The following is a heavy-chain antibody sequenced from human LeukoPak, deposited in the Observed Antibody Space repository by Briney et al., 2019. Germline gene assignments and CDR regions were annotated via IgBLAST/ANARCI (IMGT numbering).Heavy chain of an antibody. V-gene: IGHV4-59*11. CDR3: ARGGGVTYYDSTGYLWYFDY. D-gene: IGHD3-22*01. CDR1: GGSISSHY. Sequence: PSETLSLTCTVSGGSISSHYWSWIRKPPGKGLEWIGYIYYSGGTKFNPSLKSRVTISVDTSKNQFSLKLSSVTAADTAVYYCARGGGVTYYDSTGYLWYFDYWGQGTLVTVSS. CDR2: IYYSGGT. J-gene: IGHJ4*02.